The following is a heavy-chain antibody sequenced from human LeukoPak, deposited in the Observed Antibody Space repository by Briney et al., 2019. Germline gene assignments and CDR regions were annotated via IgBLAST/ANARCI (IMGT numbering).Heavy chain of an antibody. V-gene: IGHV1-69*05. J-gene: IGHJ5*01. D-gene: IGHD6-13*01. CDR1: GGTFSSYA. CDR2: IIPIFGTA. Sequence: SVKVSCKASGGTFSSYAISWVRQAPGQGLEWMGGIIPIFGTANYAQKFQGRVTMTRDTSINTAYMELSSLRSEDTAVYYCVGEWSSNWYVEWFDSWGQGTLVTVSA. CDR3: VGEWSSNWYVEWFDS.